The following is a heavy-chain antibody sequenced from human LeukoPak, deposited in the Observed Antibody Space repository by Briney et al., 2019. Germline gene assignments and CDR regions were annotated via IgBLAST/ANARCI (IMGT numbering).Heavy chain of an antibody. CDR1: GFTFSTYT. CDR2: ISSDSSHI. J-gene: IGHJ4*02. V-gene: IGHV3-21*01. Sequence: SGGSLRLSCAASGFTFSTYTMNWVRQAPGKGPDYVSSISSDSSHIHYADSVTGRFAISKDNAKNSLSLELNGLRADDTAVYYCVRGDGREFWGQGTLVTVSS. CDR3: VRGDGREF. D-gene: IGHD5-24*01.